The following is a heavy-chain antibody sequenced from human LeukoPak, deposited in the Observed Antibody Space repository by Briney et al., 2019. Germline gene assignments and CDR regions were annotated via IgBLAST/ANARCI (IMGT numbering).Heavy chain of an antibody. Sequence: GGSLRLSCAASGFTFSGYGMHWVRQAPGKGLEWVSVITFDGSNNYYVDSVKGRFTISRDNSKNTLYLQMNSLRAEDTAVYYCAGIYCTNGVCSNYFDYWGQGTLVTVSS. CDR1: GFTFSGYG. D-gene: IGHD2-8*01. CDR3: AGIYCTNGVCSNYFDY. V-gene: IGHV3-30*03. CDR2: ITFDGSNN. J-gene: IGHJ4*02.